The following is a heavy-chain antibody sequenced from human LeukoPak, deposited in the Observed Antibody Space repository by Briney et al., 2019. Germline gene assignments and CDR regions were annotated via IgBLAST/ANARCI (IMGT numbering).Heavy chain of an antibody. CDR3: ARGQGQATRAKYSSSWYVDY. CDR1: GGSFSGYY. CDR2: INHSGST. J-gene: IGHJ4*02. D-gene: IGHD6-13*01. V-gene: IGHV4-34*01. Sequence: SETLSLTCAVYGGSFSGYYWSWIRQPPGKGLEWIGEINHSGSTNYNPSLKSRVTISVDTSKNQFSLKLSSVTAADTAVYYCARGQGQATRAKYSSSWYVDYWGQGTLVTVSS.